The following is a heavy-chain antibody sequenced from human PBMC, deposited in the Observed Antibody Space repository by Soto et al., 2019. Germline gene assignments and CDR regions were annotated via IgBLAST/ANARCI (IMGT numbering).Heavy chain of an antibody. CDR3: AKDRHYPRDYFHY. V-gene: IGHV3-23*01. J-gene: IGHJ4*02. D-gene: IGHD3-10*01. CDR1: GFTFSSSA. Sequence: GGSLRLSCAASGFTFSSSAISWVRQAPGKGLEWVSAVSANGQCIYYADSVRGRFTISRDNSKNTVFLHMDSLSAEDTAVYYCAKDRHYPRDYFHYWGQGTLVTVSS. CDR2: VSANGQCI.